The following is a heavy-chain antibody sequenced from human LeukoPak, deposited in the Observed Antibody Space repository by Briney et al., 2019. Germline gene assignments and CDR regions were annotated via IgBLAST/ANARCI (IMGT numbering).Heavy chain of an antibody. Sequence: PSETLTLTCTVSGGPISSGGYCWSRIPQHPGKGLDWLGYIYYSGSTYYNPFLKTRVTISVDTSKNQFSLKLSSVTAAGTAVDYCASAYKGGWELLSSYFDYWGQGTLVTVSS. J-gene: IGHJ4*02. V-gene: IGHV4-31*03. D-gene: IGHD1-26*01. CDR2: IYYSGST. CDR3: ASAYKGGWELLSSYFDY. CDR1: GGPISSGGYC.